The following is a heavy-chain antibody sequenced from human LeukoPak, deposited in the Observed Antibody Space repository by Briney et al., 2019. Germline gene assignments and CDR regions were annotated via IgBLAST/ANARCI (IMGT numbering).Heavy chain of an antibody. D-gene: IGHD2-15*01. V-gene: IGHV4-34*01. CDR1: GGSFSGYY. J-gene: IGHJ5*02. CDR2: IYYSGST. CDR3: ARDKKTVVVAAGWFDP. Sequence: SETLSLTCAVYGGSFSGYYWGWIRQPPGKGLEWIGSIYYSGSTYYDPSLKSRVTISVDTSKNQFSLKLSSVTAADTAVYYCARDKKTVVVAAGWFDPWGQGTLVTVSS.